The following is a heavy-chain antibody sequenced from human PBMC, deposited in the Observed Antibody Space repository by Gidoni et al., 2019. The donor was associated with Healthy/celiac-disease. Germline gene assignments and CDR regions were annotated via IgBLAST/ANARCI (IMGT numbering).Heavy chain of an antibody. Sequence: QVQLVESGGGVAQPGRSLRLSCAASGFPFSSYGMHWVRQAPGKGLEWVAVISYDGSNKYYADSVKGRFTISRDNSKNTLYLQMNSLRAEDTAVYYCARERPYGDNGGIDYWGQGTLVTVSS. D-gene: IGHD4-17*01. CDR2: ISYDGSNK. CDR1: GFPFSSYG. V-gene: IGHV3-30*03. CDR3: ARERPYGDNGGIDY. J-gene: IGHJ4*02.